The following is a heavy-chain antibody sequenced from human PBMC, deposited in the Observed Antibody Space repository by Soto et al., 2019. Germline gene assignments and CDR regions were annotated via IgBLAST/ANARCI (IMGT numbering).Heavy chain of an antibody. Sequence: SETLSLTCTVSGGSISSGDYYWSWIRQPPGKGLEWIGYIYYSGSTYYNPSLKSRVTISVDTSKNQFSLKLSSVTAADTAVYYCARYNWSHWYFDLWRRGTLATVSS. CDR3: ARYNWSHWYFDL. CDR2: IYYSGST. CDR1: GGSISSGDYY. J-gene: IGHJ2*01. D-gene: IGHD1-20*01. V-gene: IGHV4-30-4*01.